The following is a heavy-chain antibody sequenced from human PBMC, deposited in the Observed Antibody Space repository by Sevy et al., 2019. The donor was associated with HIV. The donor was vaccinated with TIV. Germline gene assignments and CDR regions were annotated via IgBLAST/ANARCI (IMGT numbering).Heavy chain of an antibody. CDR3: ARVDANYDKGFDP. J-gene: IGHJ5*02. CDR2: ISSSGTTI. CDR1: GFTFSSYE. Sequence: GGSLRLSCEASGFTFSSYEMNWVRQAPGKGLESVSYISSSGTTIKYADSVKGRFTISRDNAKNSLYMQMNSLRAEDTAVYYCARVDANYDKGFDPWGQGTLVTVSS. D-gene: IGHD3-22*01. V-gene: IGHV3-48*03.